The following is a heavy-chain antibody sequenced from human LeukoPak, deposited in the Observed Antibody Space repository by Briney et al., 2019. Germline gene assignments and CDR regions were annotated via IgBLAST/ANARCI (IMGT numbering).Heavy chain of an antibody. CDR3: ATRYNGYDTN. Sequence: GGSLRLSCAASGFTFSTYSMSWVRQAPGKGLEWVSSISSSSSYIYYADSVKGRFTISRDNAKNSLYLQMNSLRAEDTAVYYCATRYNGYDTNWGQGTLVTVSS. J-gene: IGHJ4*02. V-gene: IGHV3-21*01. CDR1: GFTFSTYS. D-gene: IGHD5-12*01. CDR2: ISSSSSYI.